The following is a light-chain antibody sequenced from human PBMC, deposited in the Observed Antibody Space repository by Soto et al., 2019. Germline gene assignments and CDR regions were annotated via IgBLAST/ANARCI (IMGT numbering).Light chain of an antibody. Sequence: EMGLTQSPATLSLYPGDRATLSCRARQRVSSPLFLYQQEPGQAPRLLIFGASNRATGVPARFSGRGSGTDFTLNISSLETEDFAVYYCQHRSDWRLTFGGGTKVDIK. CDR2: GAS. J-gene: IGKJ4*01. V-gene: IGKV3-11*01. CDR3: QHRSDWRLT. CDR1: QRVSSP.